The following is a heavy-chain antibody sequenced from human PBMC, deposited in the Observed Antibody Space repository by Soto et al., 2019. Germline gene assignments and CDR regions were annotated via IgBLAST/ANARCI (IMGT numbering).Heavy chain of an antibody. V-gene: IGHV3-23*01. Sequence: GGSLRLSCAASGFGFSSYAMTWVRQAPGRGLEWVSAISGSGSPTYYADSVKGRFTISRDNSKNTLYLQMNSLRADDTAVYYCARDMSGGTYNYYYGMDVWGQGTTVTVSS. D-gene: IGHD1-26*01. CDR2: ISGSGSPT. CDR3: ARDMSGGTYNYYYGMDV. CDR1: GFGFSSYA. J-gene: IGHJ6*02.